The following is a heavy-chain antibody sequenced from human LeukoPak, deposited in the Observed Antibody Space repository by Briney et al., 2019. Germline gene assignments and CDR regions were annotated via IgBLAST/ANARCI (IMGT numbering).Heavy chain of an antibody. CDR2: MNPNSGNT. CDR1: GYTFTSYD. D-gene: IGHD4-17*01. V-gene: IGHV1-8*02. Sequence: ASVKVSCKTSGYTFTSYDINWVRQATGQGLEWMGWMNPNSGNTGYAQKFQGRVTMTRDTSISTAYMELSSLRSEDTAVYYCTRDDYDYGDYAFDYWGQGTLVTVSS. CDR3: TRDDYDYGDYAFDY. J-gene: IGHJ4*02.